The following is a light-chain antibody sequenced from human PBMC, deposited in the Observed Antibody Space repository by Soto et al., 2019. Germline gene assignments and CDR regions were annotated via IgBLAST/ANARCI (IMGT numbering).Light chain of an antibody. CDR3: TSYPGGNNV. CDR2: EVN. V-gene: IGLV2-8*01. Sequence: QSALTQPPSASGSPGQSVTISCTGTSSDVGGYNYVSWYQQNPGEVPKLMIYEVNKRPSGVPDRFSGSKSRNTASLTVSGLQAEDEADHYCTSYPGGNNVFGTGTKVTVL. CDR1: SSDVGGYNY. J-gene: IGLJ1*01.